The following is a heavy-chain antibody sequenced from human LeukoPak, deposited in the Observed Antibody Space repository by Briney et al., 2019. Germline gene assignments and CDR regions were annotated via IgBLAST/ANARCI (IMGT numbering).Heavy chain of an antibody. D-gene: IGHD3-22*01. Sequence: PGGSLRLSCAASGFTLSTYAMSWVRQTPGKGLEWVAATSSSDAGTYHADSVRGRFTISRDNSKNTLYLQMNSLRAEDTAVYYCAKDYYDSSGYYWGIDYWGQGALVTVSS. J-gene: IGHJ4*02. CDR1: GFTLSTYA. CDR2: TSSSDAGT. V-gene: IGHV3-23*01. CDR3: AKDYYDSSGYYWGIDY.